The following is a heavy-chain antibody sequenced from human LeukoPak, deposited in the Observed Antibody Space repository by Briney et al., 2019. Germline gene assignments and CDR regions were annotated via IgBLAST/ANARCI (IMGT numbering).Heavy chain of an antibody. J-gene: IGHJ5*02. D-gene: IGHD4-17*01. CDR2: IDPSDSYT. CDR1: GYTFTSNG. CDR3: ARHDYGDYEASRVDP. Sequence: GESLKISVKGLGYTFTSNGTAGWGQMPGKALNGRGRIDPSDSYTNYSPSFQGHVTISADKSISTAYLQWSSLKASDTAMYYCARHDYGDYEASRVDPWGQGTLVTVSS. V-gene: IGHV5-10-1*01.